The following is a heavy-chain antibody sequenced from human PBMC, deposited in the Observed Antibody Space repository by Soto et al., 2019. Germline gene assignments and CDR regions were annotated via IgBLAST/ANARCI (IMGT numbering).Heavy chain of an antibody. CDR2: INAGSGNT. J-gene: IGHJ4*02. Sequence: QVQLVQSGAEVKKPGASVKVSCTASGYTFTHYAIHWVRHAPGQRLEWMGFINAGSGNTKYSHTFQGRLTFTKDTSASTAYMDLISLSSEDTARYVCASGLAADGDWGQGPLVTVSA. CDR3: ASGLAADGD. CDR1: GYTFTHYA. D-gene: IGHD6-13*01. V-gene: IGHV1-3*01.